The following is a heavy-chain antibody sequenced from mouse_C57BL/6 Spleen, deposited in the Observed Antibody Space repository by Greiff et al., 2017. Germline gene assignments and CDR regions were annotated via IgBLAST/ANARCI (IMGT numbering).Heavy chain of an antibody. J-gene: IGHJ2*01. CDR3: EVTTVVGSDY. V-gene: IGHV1-82*01. CDR1: GYAFSSSW. D-gene: IGHD1-1*01. Sequence: VQLQQSGPELVKPGASVKISCKASGYAFSSSWMNWVKQRPGKGLEWIGRIYPGDGDTNYNGKFKGKATLTADKSSSTAYMQLSSLTSEDSAVYFCEVTTVVGSDYWGQGTTLTVSS. CDR2: IYPGDGDT.